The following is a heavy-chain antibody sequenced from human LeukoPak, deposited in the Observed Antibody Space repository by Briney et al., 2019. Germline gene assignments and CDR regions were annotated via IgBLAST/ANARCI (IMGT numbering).Heavy chain of an antibody. CDR2: ISYDGSNK. V-gene: IGHV3-30*03. J-gene: IGHJ6*03. Sequence: PGRSLRLSCAASGFTFSSYGMHWVRQAPGKGLEWVAVISYDGSNKYYADSVKGRFTISRDNSKNTLYLQMNSLRAEDTAVYYCATEDEDYYYYMDVWGKGTTVTISS. D-gene: IGHD2-15*01. CDR3: ATEDEDYYYYMDV. CDR1: GFTFSSYG.